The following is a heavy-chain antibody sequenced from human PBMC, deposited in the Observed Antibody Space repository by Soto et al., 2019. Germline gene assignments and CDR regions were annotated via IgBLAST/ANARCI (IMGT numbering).Heavy chain of an antibody. CDR2: MFYSGAT. Sequence: SETLSLTCTVSGGSISDISYCWGWIRQPPGKGLQWIGCMFYSGATYYNPSLKNRVTLSVDTSNNEFSLKLVSVAAPDTAVYYCARHKSGSDWLDPWGQGTLVTVSS. CDR3: ARHKSGSDWLDP. J-gene: IGHJ5*02. D-gene: IGHD2-15*01. V-gene: IGHV4-39*01. CDR1: GGSISDISYC.